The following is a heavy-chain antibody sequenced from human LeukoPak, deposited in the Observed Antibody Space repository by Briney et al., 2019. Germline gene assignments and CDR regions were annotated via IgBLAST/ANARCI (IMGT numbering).Heavy chain of an antibody. CDR2: IRVSGGRA. CDR1: GVPPTSYA. D-gene: IGHD2-15*01. V-gene: IGHV3-64D*09. J-gene: IGHJ6*02. CDR3: VRGYSFGPCVMDV. Sequence: PRGSPRLSRSASGVPPTSYAIDWVRPAPGKGLGYVSAIRVSGGRAYYTGSVKGRFTISRDHSKNTLYLQMSSLRAEDTAVYFCVRGYSFGPCVMDVWGQGTTVTVSS.